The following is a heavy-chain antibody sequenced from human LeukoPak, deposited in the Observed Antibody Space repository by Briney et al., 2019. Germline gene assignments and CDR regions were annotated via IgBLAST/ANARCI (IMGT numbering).Heavy chain of an antibody. D-gene: IGHD3-22*01. CDR3: AKDSSVFHYDSRNLDY. V-gene: IGHV3-21*01. Sequence: GGSLRLSCAASGFTFSSYSMNWVRQAPGKGLEWVSSISSSSSYIYYADSVKGRFSISRDNAKNSLYLQMNSLRAEDTAVFYCAKDSSVFHYDSRNLDYWGQGTLVTVSS. CDR2: ISSSSSYI. CDR1: GFTFSSYS. J-gene: IGHJ4*02.